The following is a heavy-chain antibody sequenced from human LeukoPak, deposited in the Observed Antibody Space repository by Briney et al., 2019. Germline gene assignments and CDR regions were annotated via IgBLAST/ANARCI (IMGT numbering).Heavy chain of an antibody. CDR3: ANLKVTSITMIVAIDY. CDR2: IYSDGSLT. Sequence: PGGSLRLSCAASGFTFDDYAMHWVRQAPGKGLVWVSRIYSDGSLTTYADSVRGRFTVSRDNAKNTMYLQMNSLRAEDTAVYYCANLKVTSITMIVAIDYWGQGTLVTVSS. D-gene: IGHD3-22*01. V-gene: IGHV3-74*01. J-gene: IGHJ4*02. CDR1: GFTFDDYA.